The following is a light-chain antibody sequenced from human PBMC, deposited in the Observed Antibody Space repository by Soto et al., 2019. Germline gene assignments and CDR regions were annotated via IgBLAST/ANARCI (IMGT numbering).Light chain of an antibody. CDR1: RSDLFTSNDKSF. Sequence: DVVMTLSPDSLGVALGESAAISCRCSRSDLFTSNDKSFVAWYQQKPGQPPKLLIYWASTRESGVPDRFSGSGSGTDFTLTIRSLQAEYVAVYYCQQYYTTPWTFGQGTKVDIK. CDR2: WAS. CDR3: QQYYTTPWT. V-gene: IGKV4-1*01. J-gene: IGKJ1*01.